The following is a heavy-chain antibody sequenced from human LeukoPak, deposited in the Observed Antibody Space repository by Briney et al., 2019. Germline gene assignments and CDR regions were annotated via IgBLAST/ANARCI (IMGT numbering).Heavy chain of an antibody. V-gene: IGHV1-2*02. CDR3: ARGLAYYDFWSGYSVYFDY. CDR1: GYTFTGYY. Sequence: ASVKVSCKASGYTFTGYYMHWVRQAPGQGLEWMGWINPNSGGTNYAQKFQGRVTMTRDTSISTAYMELSRLRSDDTAVYYCARGLAYYDFWSGYSVYFDYWGQGTLVTVSS. CDR2: INPNSGGT. J-gene: IGHJ4*02. D-gene: IGHD3-3*01.